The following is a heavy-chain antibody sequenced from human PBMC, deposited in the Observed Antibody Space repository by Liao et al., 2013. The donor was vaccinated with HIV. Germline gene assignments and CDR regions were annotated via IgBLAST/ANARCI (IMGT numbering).Heavy chain of an antibody. D-gene: IGHD7-27*01. V-gene: IGHV4-59*01. CDR2: IYYSGST. Sequence: QVQLQESGPGLVKPSQTLSLTCTVSGGSISSYYWSWIRQPPGKGLEWIGYIYYSGSTNYNPSLKSRVTISVDTSKNQFSLKLSSVTAADTAVYYCARWVGKGDAFDIWGQGTMVTVSS. CDR1: GGSISSYY. J-gene: IGHJ3*02. CDR3: ARWVGKGDAFDI.